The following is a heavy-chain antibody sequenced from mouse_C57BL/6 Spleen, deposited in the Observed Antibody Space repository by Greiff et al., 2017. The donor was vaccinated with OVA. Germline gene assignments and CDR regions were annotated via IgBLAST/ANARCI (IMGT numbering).Heavy chain of an antibody. CDR1: GYTFTSYW. J-gene: IGHJ1*03. Sequence: QVQLQQSGAELVRPGTSVKLSCKASGYTFTSYWMHWVKQRPGHGLEWIGVIDPSDSYTNYNQKFKGKATMTVATSSSTAYMQLSSLTSEDTAVYYCARGEYFDVWGTGTTVTVSS. V-gene: IGHV1-59*01. CDR2: IDPSDSYT. CDR3: ARGEYFDV.